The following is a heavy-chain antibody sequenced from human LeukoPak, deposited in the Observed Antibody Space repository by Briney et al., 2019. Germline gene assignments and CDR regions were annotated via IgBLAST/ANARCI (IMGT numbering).Heavy chain of an antibody. D-gene: IGHD4-17*01. CDR3: ARTRINDYGDY. J-gene: IGHJ4*02. V-gene: IGHV4-39*07. Sequence: SETLSLTCTVSGGSISSSSYYWGWLRQPPGKGLEWIGSIYYSGSTYYNPSLKSRVTISVDTSKNQFSLKLSSVTAADTAVYYCARTRINDYGDYWGQGTLVTVSS. CDR1: GGSISSSSYY. CDR2: IYYSGST.